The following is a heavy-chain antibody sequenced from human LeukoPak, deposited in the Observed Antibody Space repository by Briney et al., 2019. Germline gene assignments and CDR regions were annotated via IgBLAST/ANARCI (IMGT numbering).Heavy chain of an antibody. CDR3: ARVRGLLAARRGQFGY. CDR2: INPNSGGT. D-gene: IGHD6-6*01. V-gene: IGHV1-2*06. CDR1: GFTFTGYF. Sequence: GASVKVSCKTSGFTFTGYFIHWVRQAPGQGLEWMGRINPNSGGTNYAQKFQGRVTMTRDTSISTAYMELSRLRSDDTAVYYCARVRGLLAARRGQFGYWGQGTLVTVSS. J-gene: IGHJ4*02.